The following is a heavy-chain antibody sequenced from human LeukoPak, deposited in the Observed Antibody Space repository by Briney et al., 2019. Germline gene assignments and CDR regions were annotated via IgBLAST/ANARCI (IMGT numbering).Heavy chain of an antibody. J-gene: IGHJ4*02. CDR2: INPSGGST. V-gene: IGHV1-46*01. D-gene: IGHD6-19*01. CDR1: GCTFTYYY. Sequence: KXSGCTFTYYYMHWVRQAPGQGLEWMGIINPSGGSTTYAQNFQGRVTMTKDTSTNTVYMELNSLRAEDTAVYYCARGGRGEAVARSPPNYWGQGTLVTVSS. CDR3: ARGGRGEAVARSPPNY.